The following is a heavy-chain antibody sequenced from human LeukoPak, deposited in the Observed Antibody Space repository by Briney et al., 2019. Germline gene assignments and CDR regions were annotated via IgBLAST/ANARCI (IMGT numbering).Heavy chain of an antibody. D-gene: IGHD6-13*01. J-gene: IGHJ5*02. CDR2: VSRFGGST. CDR3: VKHVGSRWSNNRFDP. V-gene: IGHV3-23*01. Sequence: GGSLRLSCAASGFTFDSYAMSWVRQAPGKGLEWVSAVSRFGGSTYYADSAKGRFTISRDNSNNTVYLQMNSLRVGDTALYYCVKHVGSRWSNNRFDPWGQGTLVTVS. CDR1: GFTFDSYA.